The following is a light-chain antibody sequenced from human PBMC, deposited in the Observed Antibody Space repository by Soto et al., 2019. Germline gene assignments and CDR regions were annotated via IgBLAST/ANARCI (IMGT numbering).Light chain of an antibody. CDR2: AAS. CDR3: QQAHSSPLT. J-gene: IGKJ4*01. V-gene: IGKV1-12*01. CDR1: QVISSW. Sequence: DIQMTQSPSSVSASVGDRVTITCRASQVISSWLAWYQQKPGEAPKLLIHAASSLQSGVPSRFSGSGSETDFTLTISSLQPEDFATYYCQQAHSSPLTFGGGTTVEIK.